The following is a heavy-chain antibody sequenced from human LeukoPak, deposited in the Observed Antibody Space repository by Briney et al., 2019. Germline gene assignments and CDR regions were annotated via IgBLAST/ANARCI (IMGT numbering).Heavy chain of an antibody. D-gene: IGHD2/OR15-2a*01. CDR2: ITASSNET. CDR3: ARVSSRAFDM. V-gene: IGHV3-23*01. CDR1: GFTFSSHV. J-gene: IGHJ3*02. Sequence: GGSLTLSCAASGFTFSSHVMSWVRQAPGQGLEWVSLITASSNETLYGDSVRGRFTISRDNSKNTMFLQMNSLRAEDAAIYYCARVSSRAFDMWGQGTMVTVSS.